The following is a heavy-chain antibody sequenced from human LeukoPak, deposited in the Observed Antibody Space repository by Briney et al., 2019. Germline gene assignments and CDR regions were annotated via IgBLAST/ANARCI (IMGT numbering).Heavy chain of an antibody. Sequence: GGSLRLSCAASGFTFSSYAMSWVRQAPGKGLEWVSAISGSGGSTYYADSVKGRFTICRDNSKNTLYLQMNSLRAEDTAVYYCAKDVGKYRGSPLVYYFDYWGQGTLVTVSS. CDR2: ISGSGGST. V-gene: IGHV3-23*01. D-gene: IGHD5-12*01. J-gene: IGHJ4*02. CDR1: GFTFSSYA. CDR3: AKDVGKYRGSPLVYYFDY.